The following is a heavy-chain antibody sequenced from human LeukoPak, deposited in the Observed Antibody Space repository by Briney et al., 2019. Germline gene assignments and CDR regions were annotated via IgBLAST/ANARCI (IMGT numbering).Heavy chain of an antibody. CDR1: GFPFSSYW. CDR3: KRVRYIDEGIDY. V-gene: IGHV3-7*04. Sequence: GGSLRLSCVASGFPFSSYWMTWVRQAPGKGLEWVANIKQDGSKKSYVDSVKGRFTISRDNAKNSLYRQMNRLRAEDTAIYYCKRVRYIDEGIDYWGQGTLVTASS. J-gene: IGHJ4*02. D-gene: IGHD5-24*01. CDR2: IKQDGSKK.